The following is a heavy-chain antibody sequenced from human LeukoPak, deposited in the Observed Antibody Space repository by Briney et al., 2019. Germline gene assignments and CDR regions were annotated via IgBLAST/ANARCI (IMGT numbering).Heavy chain of an antibody. CDR1: GYTFNNYY. D-gene: IGHD6-19*01. J-gene: IGHJ4*02. Sequence: ASMKVSCKASGYTFNNYYMYWVRQAPGQGLEWMGMINPSGGGTSYAQKFQGRVTMTRDTSTRTVYMEVSSLKPEDTAVYYCARQGAYSSAIGMGYWGQGTLVTVSS. CDR2: INPSGGGT. CDR3: ARQGAYSSAIGMGY. V-gene: IGHV1-46*02.